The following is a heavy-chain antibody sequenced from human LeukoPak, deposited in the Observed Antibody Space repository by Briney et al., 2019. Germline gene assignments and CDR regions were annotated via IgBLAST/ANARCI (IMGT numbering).Heavy chain of an antibody. J-gene: IGHJ5*02. Sequence: GASVKVSCKASGYTFTSYDINWVRQATGQGLEWMGWMNPNSGNTGYAQKFQGRVTMTRNTSISTAYMELSSLRSEDTAAYYCARGLSSSWVNWFDPWGQGTLVTVSS. V-gene: IGHV1-8*01. CDR3: ARGLSSSWVNWFDP. CDR2: MNPNSGNT. CDR1: GYTFTSYD. D-gene: IGHD6-13*01.